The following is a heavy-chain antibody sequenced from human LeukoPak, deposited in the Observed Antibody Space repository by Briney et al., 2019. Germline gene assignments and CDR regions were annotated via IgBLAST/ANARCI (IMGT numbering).Heavy chain of an antibody. CDR3: AKKNIDSGDLCFDP. D-gene: IGHD2-21*02. CDR1: GFTFSSSA. Sequence: TGGSLRLSCAASGFTFSSSAMSWVRQVPGKGLEWVPGISASGGSTYYAESVTGRFTVSRDNSKNTLYLQMNSVRAEDTAIYYCAKKNIDSGDLCFDPWGQGTLVTVSS. V-gene: IGHV3-23*01. J-gene: IGHJ5*02. CDR2: ISASGGST.